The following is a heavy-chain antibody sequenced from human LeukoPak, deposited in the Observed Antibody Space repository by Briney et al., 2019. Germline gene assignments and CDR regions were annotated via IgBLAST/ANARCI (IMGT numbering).Heavy chain of an antibody. J-gene: IGHJ6*02. D-gene: IGHD3-9*01. CDR3: ARVLREAERYFDWNNGMDV. Sequence: PGGSLRLSCAASGFTFSSYAMHWVRQAPGKGLEWVAVISYDGSNKYYADSVKGRFTISRDNSKNTLYLQMNSLRAEDTAVYYCARVLREAERYFDWNNGMDVWGQGTTVTVSS. V-gene: IGHV3-30-3*01. CDR2: ISYDGSNK. CDR1: GFTFSSYA.